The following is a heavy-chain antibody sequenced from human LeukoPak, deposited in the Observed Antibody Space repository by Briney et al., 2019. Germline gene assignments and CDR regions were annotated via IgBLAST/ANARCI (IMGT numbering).Heavy chain of an antibody. Sequence: GGSLRLSCAASGFTFSSYWMSWVRQAPGKGLEWVANIKQDGNEKYYVDSVKGRFTIPRDNAKNSLFLQMNSLRAEDTAVYYCARGKAQFDPWGQGTLVTVSS. V-gene: IGHV3-7*01. D-gene: IGHD6-6*01. CDR3: ARGKAQFDP. J-gene: IGHJ5*02. CDR1: GFTFSSYW. CDR2: IKQDGNEK.